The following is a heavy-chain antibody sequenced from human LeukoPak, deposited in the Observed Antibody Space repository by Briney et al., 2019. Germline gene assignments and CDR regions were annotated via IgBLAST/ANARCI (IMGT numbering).Heavy chain of an antibody. CDR3: ARRRYYDGSGYLE. CDR1: GDSVSRSDSY. CDR2: IYYSGRT. D-gene: IGHD3-22*01. V-gene: IGHV4-39*01. J-gene: IGHJ1*01. Sequence: SETLSLTCSVSGDSVSRSDSYWDWIRQPPGKGLEWIGTIYYSGRTYYSPSLKSRATMSVDPSNNQFSLNLRSVTAADTALYYCARRRYYDGSGYLEWGQGTLLSVSS.